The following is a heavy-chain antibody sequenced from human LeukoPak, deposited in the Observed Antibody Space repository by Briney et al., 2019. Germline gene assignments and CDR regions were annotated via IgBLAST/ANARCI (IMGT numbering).Heavy chain of an antibody. V-gene: IGHV1-69*05. CDR1: GGTFSSYA. J-gene: IGHJ3*02. CDR3: ARQSSHDGETDAFDI. D-gene: IGHD4-17*01. Sequence: GASVKVSCKASGGTFSSYAISWVRQAPGQGLEWMGGIIPIFGTANYAQKFQGRVTITTDESTSTAYMELSSLRSEDTAVYYCARQSSHDGETDAFDIWGQGTMVTVSS. CDR2: IIPIFGTA.